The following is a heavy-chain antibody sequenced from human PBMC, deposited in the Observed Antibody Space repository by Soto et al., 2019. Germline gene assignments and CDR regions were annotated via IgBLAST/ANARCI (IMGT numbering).Heavy chain of an antibody. CDR3: VKVGVGCSGGSCYSVLSGMDV. D-gene: IGHD2-15*01. Sequence: GGSLRLSCSASGFTFSSYAMHWVRQAPGKGLEYVSAISSNGGSTYYADSVKGRFTISRDNSKNTLYLQMSSLRAEDTAVYYCVKVGVGCSGGSCYSVLSGMDVCGEGT. V-gene: IGHV3-64D*06. J-gene: IGHJ6*02. CDR1: GFTFSSYA. CDR2: ISSNGGST.